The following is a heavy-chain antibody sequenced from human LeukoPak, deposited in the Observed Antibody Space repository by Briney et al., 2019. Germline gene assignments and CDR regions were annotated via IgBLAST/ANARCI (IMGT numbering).Heavy chain of an antibody. CDR1: GFTFSSYG. V-gene: IGHV3-23*01. D-gene: IGHD6-13*01. J-gene: IGHJ5*02. CDR3: AKAPAGPEYSSSWKFGYNWFDP. Sequence: GGSLRLSCAASGFTFSSYGMSWVRQAPGKGLEWISSIGDSRGSTYYADSVKGRFTISRDNSKNTLYLQMNSLRAEDTAVYYCAKAPAGPEYSSSWKFGYNWFDPWGQGTLVTVSS. CDR2: IGDSRGST.